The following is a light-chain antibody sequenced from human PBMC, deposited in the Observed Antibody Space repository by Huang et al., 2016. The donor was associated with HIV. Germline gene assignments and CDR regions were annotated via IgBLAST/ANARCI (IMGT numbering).Light chain of an antibody. CDR2: KVA. V-gene: IGKV2-30*01. Sequence: DVVMTQSPLSLPVTLGQPASISCRSSESLVYSDGNTYLNWFQQRPGQSPRRRIYKVAIRDSGVPDRVSGSGSGTNFTLKISRVEAEDVGIYYCMQGSHWPPTFGPGTKVDFK. CDR1: ESLVYSDGNTY. CDR3: MQGSHWPPT. J-gene: IGKJ3*01.